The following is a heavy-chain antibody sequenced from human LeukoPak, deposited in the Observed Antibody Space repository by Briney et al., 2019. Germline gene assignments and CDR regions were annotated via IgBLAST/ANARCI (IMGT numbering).Heavy chain of an antibody. J-gene: IGHJ3*02. Sequence: PGGSLRLSCAASGFTFSSYSMNWVRQAPGKGLEWVSSISSSSSYIYYADSVKGRFTISRDNAKNSLYLQMNSLRAEDTAVYYCAKLEGYCSGGSCYSGGAFDIWGQGTMVTVSS. V-gene: IGHV3-21*04. D-gene: IGHD2-15*01. CDR1: GFTFSSYS. CDR3: AKLEGYCSGGSCYSGGAFDI. CDR2: ISSSSSYI.